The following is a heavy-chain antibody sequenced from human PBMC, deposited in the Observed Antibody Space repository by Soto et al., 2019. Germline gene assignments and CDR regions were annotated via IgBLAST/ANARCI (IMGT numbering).Heavy chain of an antibody. J-gene: IGHJ4*02. CDR3: ANAVAGPCSFDY. D-gene: IGHD6-19*01. V-gene: IGHV2-5*02. Sequence: SGPTLVNPTQTLTLTCTFSGFSLSTSGVGVGWIRQPPGKALEWLALIYRDDDKHYSPSLKSRITITKDTSKKKVVLTITKKNLLDTDTYYCANAVAGPCSFDYWGQGTLVTVSS. CDR1: GFSLSTSGVG. CDR2: IYRDDDK.